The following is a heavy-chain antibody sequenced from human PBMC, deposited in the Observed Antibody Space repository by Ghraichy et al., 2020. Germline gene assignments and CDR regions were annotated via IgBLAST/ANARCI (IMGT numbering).Heavy chain of an antibody. D-gene: IGHD2-15*01. Sequence: LTCAASGFTLSNYWMHWVRQVPGKGLVWVSRIKSDGSSTIYADSVKGRFTISRDNARNTLYLQMNSLRAEDTAVYYCAREYCSGGRCFFGTGGSHLDYWGQGTLFTVSS. V-gene: IGHV3-74*01. CDR2: IKSDGSST. CDR1: GFTLSNYW. CDR3: AREYCSGGRCFFGTGGSHLDY. J-gene: IGHJ4*02.